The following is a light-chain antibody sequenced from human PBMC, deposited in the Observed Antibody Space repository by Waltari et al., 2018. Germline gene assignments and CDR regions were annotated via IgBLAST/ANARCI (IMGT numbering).Light chain of an antibody. J-gene: IGKJ4*01. Sequence: EIVLTQSPGTLSLSPGESATLSCRASQSVSSSYLAWYPQKPGQAPRLLIYGASSRATGIPDRFSGSGSGTDFTLTISRLEPEDFAVYYCQQYGSSPALTFGGGTKVEIK. CDR3: QQYGSSPALT. CDR2: GAS. CDR1: QSVSSSY. V-gene: IGKV3-20*01.